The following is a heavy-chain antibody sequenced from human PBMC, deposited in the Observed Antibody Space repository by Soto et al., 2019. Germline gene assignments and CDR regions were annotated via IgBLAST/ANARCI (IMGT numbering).Heavy chain of an antibody. J-gene: IGHJ3*02. CDR3: ARRDPQNDYSHHAFDI. CDR2: IYPGDSDT. D-gene: IGHD4-4*01. V-gene: IGHV5-51*01. Sequence: PGESLKISCKGSGYSFTSYWIGWVRQMPGKGLEWMGIIYPGDSDTRYSPSFQGQVTISADKSISTAYLQWSSLKASDTAMYYCARRDPQNDYSHHAFDIWGQGTMVTVSS. CDR1: GYSFTSYW.